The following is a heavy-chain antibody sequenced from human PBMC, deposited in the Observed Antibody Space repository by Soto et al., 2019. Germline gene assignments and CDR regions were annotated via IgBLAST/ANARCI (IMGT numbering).Heavy chain of an antibody. CDR3: ARLHCHSPIWGPPYP. CDR1: GVSISDDTYY. CDR2: MYYSGTS. Sequence: QLQLQESGPGLVKPSETLSLTCTVSGVSISDDTYYWGWIRQPPGKGLEWIGSMYYSGTSSYNPSLKNRVRMSVDPSQKQLSLRLTSVTSADPAGYYCARLHCHSPIWGPPYPWGQGTLVTVSS. D-gene: IGHD7-27*01. J-gene: IGHJ5*02. V-gene: IGHV4-39*01.